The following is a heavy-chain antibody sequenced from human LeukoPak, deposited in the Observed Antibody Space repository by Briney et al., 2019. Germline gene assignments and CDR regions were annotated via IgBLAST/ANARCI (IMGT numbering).Heavy chain of an antibody. Sequence: SETLSLTCTVSGGSIGDNYWSWIRQPPGKGLEWIGYITYTGSTNYNPSLKSRVTISLDTSKRQFSLKLSSLTAADTAVYYCARYGFASFDSSGSYQVWYFDLWGRGTLVTVSS. V-gene: IGHV4-59*08. J-gene: IGHJ2*01. CDR2: ITYTGST. D-gene: IGHD3-22*01. CDR1: GGSIGDNY. CDR3: ARYGFASFDSSGSYQVWYFDL.